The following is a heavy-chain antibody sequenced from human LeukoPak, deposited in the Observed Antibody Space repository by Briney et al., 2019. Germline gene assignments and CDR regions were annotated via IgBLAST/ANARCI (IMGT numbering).Heavy chain of an antibody. D-gene: IGHD6-6*01. V-gene: IGHV1-69*05. Sequence: GASVKVSCKASGGTFSSYAISWVRQAPGQGLEWMGGIIPIFGTANYAPKFQGRVTITTDESTSTAYMELSSLRSEDTAVYYCARVGLYSSSSGRFDYWGQGTLVTVSS. J-gene: IGHJ4*02. CDR1: GGTFSSYA. CDR2: IIPIFGTA. CDR3: ARVGLYSSSSGRFDY.